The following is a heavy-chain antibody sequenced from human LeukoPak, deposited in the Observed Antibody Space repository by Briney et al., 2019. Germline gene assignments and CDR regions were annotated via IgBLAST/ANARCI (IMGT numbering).Heavy chain of an antibody. V-gene: IGHV1-69*13. CDR2: IIPIFGTA. D-gene: IGHD3-16*02. J-gene: IGHJ3*02. Sequence: SVKVSCKASGGTFSSYAISWVRQAPGQGLEWLGGIIPIFGTANYAQKFQGRVTITADESTSTAYMELSSLRSEDTAVYYCAREGVYAPDPSSYHRDAFDIWGQGTVVIVSS. CDR3: AREGVYAPDPSSYHRDAFDI. CDR1: GGTFSSYA.